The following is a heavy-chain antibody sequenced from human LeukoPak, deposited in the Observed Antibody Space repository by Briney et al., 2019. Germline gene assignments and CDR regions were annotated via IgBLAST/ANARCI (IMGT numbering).Heavy chain of an antibody. J-gene: IGHJ4*02. CDR2: IRPDGDRT. CDR3: AREQSGTRGWYTVDY. Sequence: PGGSLRLSCAASGFTFSTYAITWVRQGPGKGLEWVSAIRPDGDRTYYANSVRGRFTISRDNSKDTVCIQINGLRVEDTAVYYCAREQSGTRGWYTVDYWGQGTLVTVSS. D-gene: IGHD6-19*01. V-gene: IGHV3-23*01. CDR1: GFTFSTYA.